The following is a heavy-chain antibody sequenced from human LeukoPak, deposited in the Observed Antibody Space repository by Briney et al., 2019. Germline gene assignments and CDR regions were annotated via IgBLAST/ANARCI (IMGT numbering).Heavy chain of an antibody. J-gene: IGHJ4*02. Sequence: GGSLRLSCAASGFTLSRHGMHWVRQAPGRGLEWLAVVSDNGGLKYYSDSVKGRFTISRDNAKNSLYLQMNSLRADDTAVYYCARIGSSSWYFWGQGTLVTVSS. CDR2: VSDNGGLK. CDR1: GFTLSRHG. D-gene: IGHD6-13*01. CDR3: ARIGSSSWYF. V-gene: IGHV3-30*03.